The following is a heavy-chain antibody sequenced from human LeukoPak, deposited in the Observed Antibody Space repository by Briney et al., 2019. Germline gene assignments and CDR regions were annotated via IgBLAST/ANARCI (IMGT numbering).Heavy chain of an antibody. CDR3: ARLKISGVLLDV. V-gene: IGHV3-53*01. CDR2: IYSGGST. J-gene: IGHJ6*04. Sequence: GGSLRLSCAASGFTFSSNYMSWVRQAPGKGLEWVSVIYSGGSTYYADSVKGRFTISRDNSKNTLYLQMNSLRAEDTAVYYCARLKISGVLLDVWGKGTTVTISS. D-gene: IGHD3-10*01. CDR1: GFTFSSNY.